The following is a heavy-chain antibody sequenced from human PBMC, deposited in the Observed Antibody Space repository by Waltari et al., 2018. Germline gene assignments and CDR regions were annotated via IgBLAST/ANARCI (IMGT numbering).Heavy chain of an antibody. CDR1: GFSFSSYS. Sequence: EVQLVESGGGLVKPGGSLRLSCGASGFSFSSYSMNWVRQAPGKGGEWVASMSSSTTDIHYADSVKGRFTISRDNAKNSLYLQMNSLRVEDTAVYYCVGGGWGFYFDYWGQGTVVTVSS. D-gene: IGHD7-27*01. CDR3: VGGGWGFYFDY. CDR2: MSSSTTDI. V-gene: IGHV3-21*01. J-gene: IGHJ4*02.